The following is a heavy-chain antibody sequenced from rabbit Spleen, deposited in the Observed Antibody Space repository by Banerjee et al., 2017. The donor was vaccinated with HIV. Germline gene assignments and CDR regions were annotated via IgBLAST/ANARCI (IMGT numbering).Heavy chain of an antibody. Sequence: QSLEESGGGLVQPEGSLTLTCTASGFSFSSSYYMCWVRQAPGKGLEWIACIYAGSSGTTYYASWAKGRFTISKTSSTTVTLQMTSLTAADTATYFCARDTGSSFSTYSMDLWGPGTLVTVS. D-gene: IGHD8-1*01. CDR2: IYAGSSGTT. V-gene: IGHV1S40*01. J-gene: IGHJ6*01. CDR3: ARDTGSSFSTYSMDL. CDR1: GFSFSSSYY.